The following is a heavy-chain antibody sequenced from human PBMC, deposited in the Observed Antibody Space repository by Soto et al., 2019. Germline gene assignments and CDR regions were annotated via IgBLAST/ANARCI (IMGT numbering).Heavy chain of an antibody. J-gene: IGHJ6*02. V-gene: IGHV5-10-1*01. CDR3: ARGGGVGATGYYYYGMDV. D-gene: IGHD1-26*01. CDR2: IDPGVTYT. CDR1: GYSFTSCW. Sequence: PGESLKISCKGSGYSFTSCWISWVRQMPGKGLAWKGRIDPGVTYTNYSPPFQAPVTTTTGKTIRSPYLRWQGWKAWDPANHSCARGGGVGATGYYYYGMDVWGQGTTVTVS.